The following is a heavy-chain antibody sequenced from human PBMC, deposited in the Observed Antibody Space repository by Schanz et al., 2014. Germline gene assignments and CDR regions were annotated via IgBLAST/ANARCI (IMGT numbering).Heavy chain of an antibody. Sequence: VQLVESGGGVVQPGRSLRLSCAASGFTFSSYGMSWVRQAPGQGLEWVSAISGSGGSTYYADSVKGRFTISRDNSKNTLYLQINNLRAEDTAVYYCAYYDVLTGFDYWGQGTLVTFSS. D-gene: IGHD3-9*01. J-gene: IGHJ4*02. V-gene: IGHV3-23*04. CDR2: ISGSGGST. CDR1: GFTFSSYG. CDR3: AYYDVLTGFDY.